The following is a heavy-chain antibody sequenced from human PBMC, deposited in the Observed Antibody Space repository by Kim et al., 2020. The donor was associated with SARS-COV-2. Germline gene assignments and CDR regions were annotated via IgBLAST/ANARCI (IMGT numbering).Heavy chain of an antibody. D-gene: IGHD6-19*01. V-gene: IGHV4-61*08. J-gene: IGHJ6*02. CDR1: GGSVRSDVYY. CDR2: IYYNETT. CDR3: AVTEIALAAHYTYFYGMDI. Sequence: SETLSLTCAVSGGSVRSDVYYWSWIRQPPGMGLEWIGYIYYNETTKYNPSFKSRVTISTDTSKNQFSLNLTSVTAADTAVYYCAVTEIALAAHYTYFYGMDIWGQGTAVIVSS.